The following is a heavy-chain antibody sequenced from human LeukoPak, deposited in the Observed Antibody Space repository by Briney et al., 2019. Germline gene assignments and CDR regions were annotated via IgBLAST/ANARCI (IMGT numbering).Heavy chain of an antibody. Sequence: GGSLRLSCEASGFTVSSFEINWVRQAPGKGLEWVSVIYSGGSTYYADSVKGRFSITRDIFKNTLYLQMNSLRAEDTAVYYCARRAGAYSHPYDYWGQGTLVTVSS. CDR1: GFTVSSFE. V-gene: IGHV3-53*01. D-gene: IGHD4/OR15-4a*01. CDR3: ARRAGAYSHPYDY. J-gene: IGHJ4*02. CDR2: IYSGGST.